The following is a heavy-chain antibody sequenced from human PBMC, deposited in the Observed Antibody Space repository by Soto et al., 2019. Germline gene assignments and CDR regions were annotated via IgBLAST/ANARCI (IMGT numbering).Heavy chain of an antibody. D-gene: IGHD3-22*01. Sequence: PGGSLRLSCAASGFTFSSYSMNWVRQAPGKGLEWVSSISSSSSYIYYADSVKGRFTISRDNSKNTLNLEMNSLRVEDTAVYYCARIPYDNSGTIFDYWGQGTLVTVSS. V-gene: IGHV3-21*04. CDR1: GFTFSSYS. J-gene: IGHJ4*02. CDR2: ISSSSSYI. CDR3: ARIPYDNSGTIFDY.